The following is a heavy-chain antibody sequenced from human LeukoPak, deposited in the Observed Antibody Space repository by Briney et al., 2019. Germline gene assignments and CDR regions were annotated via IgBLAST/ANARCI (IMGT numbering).Heavy chain of an antibody. Sequence: PSETLSLTCIVSGGSISGYYWSWIRQTPGKGLEWIGYIYYSGSTNYNPSLKSRVTISVDTSKNQFSLKLSSVTAADTAVYYCARGMGGYCSGGSCPPDYWGQGTLVTVSS. CDR3: ARGMGGYCSGGSCPPDY. CDR1: GGSISGYY. V-gene: IGHV4-59*01. CDR2: IYYSGST. D-gene: IGHD2-15*01. J-gene: IGHJ4*02.